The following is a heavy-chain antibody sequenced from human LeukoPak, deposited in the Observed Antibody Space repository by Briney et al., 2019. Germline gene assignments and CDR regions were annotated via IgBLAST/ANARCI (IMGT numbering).Heavy chain of an antibody. CDR1: GGSISSSSYY. CDR3: ARRVYYGSGSFDGHAFDI. J-gene: IGHJ3*02. CDR2: IYYSGST. V-gene: IGHV4-39*01. D-gene: IGHD3-10*01. Sequence: PSQTLSLTCTVSGGSISSSSYYWGWIRQPPGKGLEWIGSIYYSGSTYYNPSLKSRVTISVDTSKNQFSLKLSSVTAADTAVYYCARRVYYGSGSFDGHAFDIWGQGTMVTVSS.